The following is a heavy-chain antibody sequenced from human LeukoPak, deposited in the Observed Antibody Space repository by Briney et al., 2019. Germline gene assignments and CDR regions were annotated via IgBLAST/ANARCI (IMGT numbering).Heavy chain of an antibody. V-gene: IGHV4-59*01. CDR1: GGSISSYY. Sequence: SETLSLTCTVSGGSISSYYWSWIRQPPGKGLEWIGYIYYSGSTNYNPSLKSRVTISVDTSKNQFSPKLSSVTAADTAVYYCARQEQQLIYNWFDPWGQGTLVTVSS. CDR3: ARQEQQLIYNWFDP. J-gene: IGHJ5*02. CDR2: IYYSGST. D-gene: IGHD6-13*01.